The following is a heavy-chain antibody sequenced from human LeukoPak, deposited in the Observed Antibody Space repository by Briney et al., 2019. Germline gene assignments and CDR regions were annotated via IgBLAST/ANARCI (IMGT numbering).Heavy chain of an antibody. V-gene: IGHV3-43*01. Sequence: GGSLRLSCAASGFNFRDYTMHWVRQAPGKGLEWVALIRWDGGSTFYADSVKGRFTISRDNSKNSLYLQTNSLRPEDTALYFCVKDDCSCIGCSMGDYWGQGTLVTVSS. CDR2: IRWDGGST. CDR3: VKDDCSCIGCSMGDY. CDR1: GFNFRDYT. J-gene: IGHJ4*02. D-gene: IGHD2-2*01.